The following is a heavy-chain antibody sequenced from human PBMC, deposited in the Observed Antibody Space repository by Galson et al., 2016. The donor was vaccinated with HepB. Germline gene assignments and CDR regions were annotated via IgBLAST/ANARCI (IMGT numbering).Heavy chain of an antibody. V-gene: IGHV1-2*02. Sequence: SVKVSCKASGYSFIDYYIHWVRQVPGQGLEWMGYINPRSGITGSAQTFQGRVTVTRDMSISTVYLELSTLQSDDTAVYYCVRDLGDLEEKKRQWSKFFDHWGQGTPVTVTA. CDR3: VRDLGDLEEKKRQWSKFFDH. J-gene: IGHJ4*02. CDR1: GYSFIDYY. CDR2: INPRSGIT. D-gene: IGHD3-16*01.